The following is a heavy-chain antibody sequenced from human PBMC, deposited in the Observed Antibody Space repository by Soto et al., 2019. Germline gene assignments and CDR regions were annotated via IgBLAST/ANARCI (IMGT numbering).Heavy chain of an antibody. CDR2: MNSDGSST. D-gene: IGHD2-15*01. V-gene: IGHV3-74*01. CDR1: GFTFSIYW. CDR3: AREGVFYSVDV. Sequence: LRLPCAASGFTFSIYWMHWVRQAPGKGLVWVSHMNSDGSSTGYADSVKGRFTISRDNAKNTLYLHINSLRAEDTAVYYCAREGVFYSVDVWCQETSVTAFS. J-gene: IGHJ6*02.